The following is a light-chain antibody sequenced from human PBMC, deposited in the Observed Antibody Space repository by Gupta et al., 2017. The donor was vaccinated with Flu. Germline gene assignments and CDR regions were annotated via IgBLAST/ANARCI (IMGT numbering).Light chain of an antibody. CDR1: QSVNNNC. V-gene: IGKV3-20*01. J-gene: IGKJ1*01. CDR3: QQDDSGPRT. Sequence: GATLSCSASQSVNNNCIAWYQQKPGHAPRRLNYGVSKRATGIPDRFTGSGSGTDFTLTISRLEPEDFAVYYCQQDDSGPRTFGQGTKVEIQ. CDR2: GVS.